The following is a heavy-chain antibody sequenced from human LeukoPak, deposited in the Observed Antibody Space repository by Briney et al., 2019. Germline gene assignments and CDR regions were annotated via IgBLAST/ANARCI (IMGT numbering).Heavy chain of an antibody. CDR2: ISYTGSNK. V-gene: IGHV3-48*04. J-gene: IGHJ4*02. D-gene: IGHD3-10*02. CDR1: GFTFSSYS. CDR3: ARVFVGENFDY. Sequence: PGGSLRLSCAASGFTFSSYSMNWVRQAPGKGLEWVSYISYTGSNKYYADSVKGRFTISRDDAKNSLYLQMNSLRAEDTAVYFCARVFVGENFDYWGQGTLVTVSS.